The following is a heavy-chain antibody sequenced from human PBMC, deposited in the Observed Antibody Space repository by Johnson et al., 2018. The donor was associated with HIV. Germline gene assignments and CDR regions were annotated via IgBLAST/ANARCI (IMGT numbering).Heavy chain of an antibody. V-gene: IGHV3-66*01. Sequence: VQLVESGGGLVQPGGSLRLSCTASGFPVSANYMSWVRQAPGKGLEWVSVIYSGGSTYYADSVKGRFIISRDNSKNTLNLQMNSLRAEDTAVYYCARGIAAAAMTLHAFEIWGQGAVVTVPS. CDR2: IYSGGST. D-gene: IGHD6-13*01. CDR1: GFPVSANY. CDR3: ARGIAAAAMTLHAFEI. J-gene: IGHJ3*02.